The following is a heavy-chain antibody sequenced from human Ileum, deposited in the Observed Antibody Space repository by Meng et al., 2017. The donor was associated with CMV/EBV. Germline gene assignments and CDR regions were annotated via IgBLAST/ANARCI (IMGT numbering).Heavy chain of an antibody. V-gene: IGHV4-61*01. D-gene: IGHD3-3*01. CDR3: ARGPVGGVVTYYFDY. Sequence: GGSVSSGSYYWSWIRQPPGKGLEWIGYIYYSGSTNYNPSLKSRVTISVDTSKNQFSLKLSSVTAADTAVYYCARGPVGGVVTYYFDYWGQGTLVTVSS. CDR1: GGSVSSGSYY. J-gene: IGHJ4*02. CDR2: IYYSGST.